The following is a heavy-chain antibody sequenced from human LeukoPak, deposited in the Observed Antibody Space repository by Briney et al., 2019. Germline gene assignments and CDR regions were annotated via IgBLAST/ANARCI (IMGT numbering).Heavy chain of an antibody. D-gene: IGHD3-10*01. Sequence: SETLSLTCTVSGGSISSYYWSWIRQSPGKGLEWIGYIYYSGSTNYNPSLKSRVTISVDTSKNQFSLRLSSVTAADTGVYYCARVGYYARAFDIWGQGTMVTVSS. J-gene: IGHJ3*02. CDR2: IYYSGST. V-gene: IGHV4-59*01. CDR3: ARVGYYARAFDI. CDR1: GGSISSYY.